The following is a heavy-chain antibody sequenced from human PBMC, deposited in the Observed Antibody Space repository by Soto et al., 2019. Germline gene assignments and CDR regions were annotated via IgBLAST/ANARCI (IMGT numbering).Heavy chain of an antibody. J-gene: IGHJ6*03. CDR3: ARRYYDFWSGDYYYYMDV. CDR2: INSDGSRT. Sequence: GGSLRLSCAASGFTFSSYWMHWVRQAPGKGLVWVSRINSDGSRTSYADSGKGRFTISRDNAKNTLYLQMNSLRAEDTAVYYCARRYYDFWSGDYYYYMDVWGKGTTVTVSS. D-gene: IGHD3-3*01. V-gene: IGHV3-74*01. CDR1: GFTFSSYW.